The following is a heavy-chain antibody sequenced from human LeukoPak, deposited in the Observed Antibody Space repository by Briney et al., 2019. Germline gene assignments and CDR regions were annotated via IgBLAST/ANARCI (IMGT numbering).Heavy chain of an antibody. J-gene: IGHJ4*02. Sequence: KPGGSLRLSCAASGFTFSDYYMGWIRQAPGKGLEWVSYISSSGSTIYYADSVKGRFTISRDNAKNSLYLQMNSLRAEDTAVYYCARARTNWGSLFDYWGQGTLVTVSS. CDR1: GFTFSDYY. V-gene: IGHV3-11*04. CDR2: ISSSGSTI. CDR3: ARARTNWGSLFDY. D-gene: IGHD7-27*01.